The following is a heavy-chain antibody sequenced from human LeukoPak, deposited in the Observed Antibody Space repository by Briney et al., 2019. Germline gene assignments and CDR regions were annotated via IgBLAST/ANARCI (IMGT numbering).Heavy chain of an antibody. J-gene: IGHJ4*02. CDR1: GFTFSTYG. CDR3: AKDRVGALLYFDS. Sequence: PGGSLRLSCAASGFTFSTYGMSWVRQAPGKGLEWLSALSGSGDRTYYADSVKGRFTISRDNSKNTLYLQMNSLRAEDTAVYSCAKDRVGALLYFDSWGQGTLVTVSS. V-gene: IGHV3-23*01. D-gene: IGHD1-26*01. CDR2: LSGSGDRT.